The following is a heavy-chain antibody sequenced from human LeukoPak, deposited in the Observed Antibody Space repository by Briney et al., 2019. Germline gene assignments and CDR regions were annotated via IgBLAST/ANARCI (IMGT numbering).Heavy chain of an antibody. CDR3: ARFGEGFEEFSFDY. CDR1: GGSISTSNYY. Sequence: SETLSLTCTVSGGSISTSNYYWGWIRQPAGKGLEWIGRIYTSGSTNYNPSLKSRVTMSVDTSKNQFSLKLSSVTAADTAVYYCARFGEGFEEFSFDYWGQGTLVTVSS. CDR2: IYTSGST. V-gene: IGHV4-61*02. J-gene: IGHJ4*02. D-gene: IGHD3-16*01.